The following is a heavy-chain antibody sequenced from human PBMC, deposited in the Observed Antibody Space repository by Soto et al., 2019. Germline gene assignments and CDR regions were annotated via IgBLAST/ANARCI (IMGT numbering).Heavy chain of an antibody. Sequence: EVQLVESGGGLVQPGGSLRLSCTASGFSLSTSWMTWVRQAPGKGLEWVANIMQDGSDKYYVDSVKGRFTISGDNAKYSRCLQITSLRAEDTAVYYCASKRFYFYGLDVWGQGTTVTVSS. CDR2: IMQDGSDK. D-gene: IGHD3-3*01. CDR1: GFSLSTSW. J-gene: IGHJ6*02. CDR3: ASKRFYFYGLDV. V-gene: IGHV3-7*01.